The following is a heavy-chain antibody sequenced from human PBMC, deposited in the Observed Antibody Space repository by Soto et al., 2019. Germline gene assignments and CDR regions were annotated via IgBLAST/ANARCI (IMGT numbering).Heavy chain of an antibody. Sequence: QVQLVESGGGVVQPGRSLRLSCAASGFTFSSYGMHWVRQAPGKGLEWVAVISYDGSNKYYADSVKGRFTISRDNSNNTLYLQMNSLRAEDTAVYYCAKATSYSDAFDIWGQGTMVTVSS. J-gene: IGHJ3*02. CDR1: GFTFSSYG. CDR2: ISYDGSNK. D-gene: IGHD4-4*01. CDR3: AKATSYSDAFDI. V-gene: IGHV3-30*18.